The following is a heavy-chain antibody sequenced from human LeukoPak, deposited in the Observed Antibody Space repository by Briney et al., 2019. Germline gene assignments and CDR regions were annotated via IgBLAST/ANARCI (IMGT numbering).Heavy chain of an antibody. V-gene: IGHV4-61*02. CDR3: ARVTGYMIEDYFDY. J-gene: IGHJ4*02. CDR2: IYTSGST. CDR1: GGSISTSNYY. Sequence: SETLSLTCTVSGGSISTSNYYWSWIRQPAGKGLEWIGRIYTSGSTNYNPSLKSRVTMSVDTSKNQFSLKLSSVTAADTAVYYCARVTGYMIEDYFDYWGQGTLVTVSS. D-gene: IGHD3-22*01.